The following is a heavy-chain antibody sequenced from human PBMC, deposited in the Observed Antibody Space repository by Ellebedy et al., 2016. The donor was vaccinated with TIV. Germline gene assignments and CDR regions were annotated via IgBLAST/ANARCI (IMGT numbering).Heavy chain of an antibody. CDR2: IYTGDST. Sequence: GESLKISCAASGFTVSGNYMSWVRQAPGKGLEWVSVIYTGDSTYHADSVKGRFTISRDNSKNTVSLQMNSLRVEDTAVYYCARVRSSAFEIWGQGTMVTVSS. CDR3: ARVRSSAFEI. V-gene: IGHV3-53*01. CDR1: GFTVSGNY. J-gene: IGHJ3*02.